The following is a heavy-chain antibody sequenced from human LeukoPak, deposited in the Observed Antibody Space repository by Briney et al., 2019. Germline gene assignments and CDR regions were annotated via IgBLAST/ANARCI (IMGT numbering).Heavy chain of an antibody. D-gene: IGHD3-10*01. J-gene: IGHJ3*02. Sequence: SETLSLTCTVSGHSVSSGYYWAWIRQSPGKGLEWLGSISHTGGTYYSPSLRSPLTISLDTSRNQFSLTLSSVTAADTAIYYCTRDLSSGDWDTFDIWGQGTLVTVSS. CDR3: TRDLSSGDWDTFDI. CDR1: GHSVSSGYY. V-gene: IGHV4-38-2*02. CDR2: ISHTGGT.